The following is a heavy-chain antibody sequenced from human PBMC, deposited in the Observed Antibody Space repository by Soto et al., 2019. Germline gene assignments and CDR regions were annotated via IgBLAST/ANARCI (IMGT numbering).Heavy chain of an antibody. V-gene: IGHV3-30*18. J-gene: IGHJ4*02. CDR2: ISYDGSNK. Sequence: QVQLVESGGGVVQPGRSLRLSCAASGFTFSSYGMHWVRQAPGKGREWVAVISYDGSNKYYADSVKGRFTISRDNSKNTLYLQMNSLRAEDTAVYYCAKVDVLGYCSSTSCYWGSGSYYIDYWGQGTLVTVSS. D-gene: IGHD2-2*01. CDR1: GFTFSSYG. CDR3: AKVDVLGYCSSTSCYWGSGSYYIDY.